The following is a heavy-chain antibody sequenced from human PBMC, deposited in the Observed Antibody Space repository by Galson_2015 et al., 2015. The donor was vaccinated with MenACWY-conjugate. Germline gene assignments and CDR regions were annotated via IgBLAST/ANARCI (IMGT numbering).Heavy chain of an antibody. CDR2: ISGSGGST. CDR1: GFTFSSYA. J-gene: IGHJ4*02. D-gene: IGHD6-13*01. Sequence: SLRLSCAASGFTFSSYAMSWVRQAPGKGLEWVSAISGSGGSTYYADSVKGRFTISRDNSKNTLYLQMNSLRAEDTAVYYCAKCTKGVAGYSSSWYLYYFDYWGQGTLVTVSS. V-gene: IGHV3-23*01. CDR3: AKCTKGVAGYSSSWYLYYFDY.